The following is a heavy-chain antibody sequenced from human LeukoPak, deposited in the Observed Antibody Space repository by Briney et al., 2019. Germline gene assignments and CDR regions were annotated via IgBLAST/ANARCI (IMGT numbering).Heavy chain of an antibody. CDR3: ARVTMVGGFDP. CDR2: INHSGST. J-gene: IGHJ5*02. Sequence: PSETLSLTCAVYGGSFSGYYWSWIRQPPGKGLEWIGEINHSGSTNYNPSLKSRVTMSVDTSRNQVSLKLSSVTAADTAVYYCARVTMVGGFDPWGQGTLVTVSS. CDR1: GGSFSGYY. D-gene: IGHD3-10*01. V-gene: IGHV4-34*01.